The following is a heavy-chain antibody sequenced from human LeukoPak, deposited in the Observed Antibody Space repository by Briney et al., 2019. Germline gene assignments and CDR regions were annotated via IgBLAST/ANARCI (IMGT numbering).Heavy chain of an antibody. CDR1: GFTFSSNY. CDR2: ISSSSSYI. Sequence: GGSLRLSCAASGFTFSSNYMSWVRQAPGKGLEWVSSISSSSSYIYYADSVKGRFTISRDNAKNSLYLQMNSLRAEDTAVYYCARVGSSDYWGQGTLVTVSS. D-gene: IGHD2-15*01. V-gene: IGHV3-21*01. CDR3: ARVGSSDY. J-gene: IGHJ4*02.